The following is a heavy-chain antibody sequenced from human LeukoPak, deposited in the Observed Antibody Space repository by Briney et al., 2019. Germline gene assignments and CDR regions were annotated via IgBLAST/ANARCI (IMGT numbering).Heavy chain of an antibody. CDR1: GFTFSRYG. CDR3: AKDIATGNRLYYFDY. Sequence: PGGSLRLSCGASGFTFSRYGMHWVRQAPGKGLEWVTYIRKDGSDKYYADSVKGRFTISRDNAKNSLYLQMNSLRAEDTALYYCAKDIATGNRLYYFDYWGQGTLVTVSS. CDR2: IRKDGSDK. V-gene: IGHV3-30*02. J-gene: IGHJ4*02. D-gene: IGHD1-14*01.